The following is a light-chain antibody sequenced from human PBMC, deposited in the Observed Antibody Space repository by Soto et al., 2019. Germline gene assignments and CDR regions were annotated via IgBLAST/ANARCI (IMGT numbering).Light chain of an antibody. J-gene: IGLJ1*01. V-gene: IGLV2-14*01. CDR1: SSDVGGYNY. CDR2: EVS. CDR3: SSYTSSSPRV. Sequence: QSALTQPASVSGSPGQSITISCTGTSSDVGGYNYVSWYQQHPGKAPKVMIYEVSKRPSGVSNRFSGSKSGNTASLTISGLQAEDEADYYCSSYTSSSPRVFGTGTKVTVL.